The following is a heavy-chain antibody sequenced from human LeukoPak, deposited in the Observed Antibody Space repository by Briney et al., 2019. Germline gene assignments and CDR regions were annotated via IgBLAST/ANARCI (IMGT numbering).Heavy chain of an antibody. Sequence: GESLQISCKGSGYSFTSYWIGWVRQLPGKGLEWMGIIYPGDSDTRYSPSFQGQVTISADKSISTAYLQWSSLKASDTAMYYCARRDSSSSVEYYFDYWGQGTLVTVSS. CDR3: ARRDSSSSVEYYFDY. D-gene: IGHD6-6*01. V-gene: IGHV5-51*01. J-gene: IGHJ4*02. CDR1: GYSFTSYW. CDR2: IYPGDSDT.